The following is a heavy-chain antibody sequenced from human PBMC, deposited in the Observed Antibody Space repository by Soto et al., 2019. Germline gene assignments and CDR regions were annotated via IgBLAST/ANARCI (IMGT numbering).Heavy chain of an antibody. CDR1: DGSITTGGYY. J-gene: IGHJ4*02. Sequence: QVQLQESGPRLVKPSQTLSLTCTVSDGSITTGGYYWNWIRQHPEKGLEWIGYVHYSGSAYYNPSLKSRVSISVFTSTNRFSLKLSSVTAADTAVYYCARDSAGCYLDSWGQGTLVTVSS. V-gene: IGHV4-31*03. CDR3: ARDSAGCYLDS. CDR2: VHYSGSA. D-gene: IGHD3-10*01.